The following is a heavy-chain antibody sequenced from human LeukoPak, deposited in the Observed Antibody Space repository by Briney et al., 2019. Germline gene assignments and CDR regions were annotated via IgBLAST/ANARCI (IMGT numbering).Heavy chain of an antibody. Sequence: GGSLRLSCAGSGFTINSNYMTWVRQAPGKGLEWVSVIYSGGSTYYADSVKGRFTISRDNSKNTLYLQMNSLRAEDTAVYYCAREAVTRNYFDYWGQGTLVTVSS. J-gene: IGHJ4*02. CDR3: AREAVTRNYFDY. CDR1: GFTINSNY. V-gene: IGHV3-53*01. CDR2: IYSGGST. D-gene: IGHD4-17*01.